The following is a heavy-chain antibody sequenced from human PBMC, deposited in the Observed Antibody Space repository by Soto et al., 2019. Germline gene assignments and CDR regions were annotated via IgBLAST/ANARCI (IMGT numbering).Heavy chain of an antibody. V-gene: IGHV4-59*08. Sequence: QVQLQESGPGLVKPSETLSLTCTVSGGSISVYYWSWIRQPPGKGLEWIGYIYYSGSTNYNPSLKSRVTISVDTSKNQFSLMLSSVTAADTAVYYCARGGWRHIDYWGQGTLVTVSS. CDR3: ARGGWRHIDY. CDR2: IYYSGST. D-gene: IGHD3-3*01. J-gene: IGHJ4*02. CDR1: GGSISVYY.